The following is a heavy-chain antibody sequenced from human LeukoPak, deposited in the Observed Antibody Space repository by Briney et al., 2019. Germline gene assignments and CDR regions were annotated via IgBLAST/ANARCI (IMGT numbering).Heavy chain of an antibody. Sequence: SETLSLACTVSGGSISSSSHFWGWIRQPPGKGLEWIGNIYYGGNTYYNPSLKSRVTISVDVSKNQFSLKLSSVTAADTAVYYCAKTGYGGNPFDSWGQGTQVTVSS. CDR2: IYYGGNT. V-gene: IGHV4-39*01. CDR3: AKTGYGGNPFDS. CDR1: GGSISSSSHF. D-gene: IGHD4-23*01. J-gene: IGHJ4*02.